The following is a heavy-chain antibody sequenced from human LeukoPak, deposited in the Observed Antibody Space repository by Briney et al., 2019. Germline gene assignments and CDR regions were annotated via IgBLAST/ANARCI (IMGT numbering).Heavy chain of an antibody. CDR2: IYHSGTT. J-gene: IGHJ4*02. Sequence: SETLSLTCAVSGYSISSNYYWGWIRQPPGKGLEWIGTIYHSGTTYYNPSLKSRLTISVDTSKNQFSLKLSSVTAADTAVYYCAATPRSVFDYWGRGTLVTVSS. CDR1: GYSISSNYY. V-gene: IGHV4-38-2*01. CDR3: AATPRSVFDY.